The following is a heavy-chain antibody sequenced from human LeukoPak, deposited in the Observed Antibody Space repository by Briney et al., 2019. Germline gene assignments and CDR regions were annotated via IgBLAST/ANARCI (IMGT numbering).Heavy chain of an antibody. CDR3: ARGKSMVRGVIRRHDWFDP. CDR2: INPNSGGT. CDR1: GYTFTRYY. Sequence: ASVKVSCKASGYTFTRYYMHWVRQAPGQGLEWMGWINPNSGGTNYAQKFQGRVTITRDTSISTAYMELSRLRSDDTAVYYCARGKSMVRGVIRRHDWFDPWGQGTLVTVSS. V-gene: IGHV1-2*02. D-gene: IGHD3-10*01. J-gene: IGHJ5*02.